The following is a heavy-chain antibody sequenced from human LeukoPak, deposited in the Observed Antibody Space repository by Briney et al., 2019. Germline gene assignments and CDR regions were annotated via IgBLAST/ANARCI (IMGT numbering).Heavy chain of an antibody. Sequence: GGSLRLSCAASGSTFSGYSMNWVRQAPGKGLEWVSSISSSSTYIYYADSVKGRFTISRDNAKNSLYLQMSSLRAEDTAVYYCARDPYSSSTNYFDYWGQGTLVTVSS. V-gene: IGHV3-21*01. CDR2: ISSSSTYI. J-gene: IGHJ4*02. CDR1: GSTFSGYS. CDR3: ARDPYSSSTNYFDY. D-gene: IGHD6-13*01.